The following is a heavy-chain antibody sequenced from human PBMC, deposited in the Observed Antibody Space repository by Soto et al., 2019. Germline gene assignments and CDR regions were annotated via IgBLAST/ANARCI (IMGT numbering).Heavy chain of an antibody. V-gene: IGHV3-23*01. J-gene: IGHJ6*03. Sequence: PGGSLRLSCAASGFTFTNYAMSWVRLAPGQGLEWVSTIPGSGGHKLHPEYADSVKGRFTISRDNSKDTLYLQMDSLSAEDTAVYYCTKDIASEWGYMDFWGQGATVTLSS. D-gene: IGHD7-27*01. CDR1: GFTFTNYA. CDR3: TKDIASEWGYMDF. CDR2: IPGSGGHKLHP.